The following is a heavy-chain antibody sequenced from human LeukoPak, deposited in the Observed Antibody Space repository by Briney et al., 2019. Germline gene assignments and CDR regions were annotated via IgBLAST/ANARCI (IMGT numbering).Heavy chain of an antibody. CDR2: INTDGTVT. D-gene: IGHD3-3*01. V-gene: IGHV3-74*01. J-gene: IGHJ6*01. CDR3: TTKEWRTPLTAG. Sequence: GGSLRLSFAASGFTFSKYGMLWVRQAPGKGLESVSRINTDGTVTTYADSVKGRFTVSRDNADNTMSLQMNSVRDEDTAVYYSTTKEWRTPLTAGCGEGSPVTVSS. CDR1: GFTFSKYG.